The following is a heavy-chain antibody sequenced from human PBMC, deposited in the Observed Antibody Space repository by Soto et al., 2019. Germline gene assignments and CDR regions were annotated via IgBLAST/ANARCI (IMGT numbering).Heavy chain of an antibody. Sequence: SETLSLTCAVSGVSISSGGYSWSWIRQPPGKGLEWIGYIYHSGSIYYNPSLKSRVTISIDRSKNQFSLKLTSVTAADTAVYYCARVPDYWDQGTLVTVSS. V-gene: IGHV4-30-2*01. J-gene: IGHJ4*02. CDR2: IYHSGSI. CDR1: GVSISSGGYS. CDR3: ARVPDY.